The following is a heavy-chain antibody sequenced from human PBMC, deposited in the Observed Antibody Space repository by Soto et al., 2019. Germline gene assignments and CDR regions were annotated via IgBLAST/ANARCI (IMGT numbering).Heavy chain of an antibody. V-gene: IGHV4-38-2*01. CDR1: GYSISSGYY. J-gene: IGHJ5*02. CDR2: IDRGGST. Sequence: PSETLSLTCAVSGYSISSGYYWGRLRQPPGKGLEWIGSIDRGGSTYYNPSLNSRVTLSIDMTNNHVSLILNSVTAADTAVYYCARVGPWVPYYYDSSPYTFENWFDPWGQGTLVTVSS. CDR3: ARVGPWVPYYYDSSPYTFENWFDP. D-gene: IGHD3-22*01.